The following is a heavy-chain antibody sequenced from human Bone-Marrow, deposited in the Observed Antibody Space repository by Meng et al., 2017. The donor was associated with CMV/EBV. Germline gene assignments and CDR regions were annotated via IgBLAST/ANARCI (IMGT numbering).Heavy chain of an antibody. J-gene: IGHJ4*02. CDR3: ARDAINIVVVPAATESYYFDY. CDR1: GFTFSSYA. D-gene: IGHD2-2*01. V-gene: IGHV3-30*04. Sequence: GESLKISCAASGFTFSSYAMHWVRQAPGKGLEWVAVISYDGSNKYYADSVKGRFTISRDNSKNTLYLQMNSLRAEDTAVYYCARDAINIVVVPAATESYYFDYWGQGTLVTVSS. CDR2: ISYDGSNK.